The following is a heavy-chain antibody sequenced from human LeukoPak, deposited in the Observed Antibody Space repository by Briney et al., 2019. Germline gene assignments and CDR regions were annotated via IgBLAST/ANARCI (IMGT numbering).Heavy chain of an antibody. D-gene: IGHD2-15*01. Sequence: SETLSLTCTVSGGSISSYYWSWIRQPPAKGLEWIGYIYYSGSTNYNPSLKSRVTIAVDTSKNQFSLKLSSVTAADTAVYYCAREEYCSGGSCFGYWGQGTLVTVSS. CDR1: GGSISSYY. CDR2: IYYSGST. J-gene: IGHJ4*02. V-gene: IGHV4-59*01. CDR3: AREEYCSGGSCFGY.